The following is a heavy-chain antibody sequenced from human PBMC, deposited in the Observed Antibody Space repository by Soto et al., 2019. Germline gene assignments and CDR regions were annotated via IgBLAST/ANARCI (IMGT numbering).Heavy chain of an antibody. CDR2: ISSSGSTI. V-gene: IGHV3-11*01. CDR3: ARCKPIGLFEY. J-gene: IGHJ4*02. Sequence: PGGSLRLSCASSVFTFSDYYMSWIRQSPGKGLEWVSYISSSGSTIYYADSVKGRFTISRDNAKNSLYLQMNSLRAEDTAVYYCARCKPIGLFEYWGQGTLVIVSS. CDR1: VFTFSDYY.